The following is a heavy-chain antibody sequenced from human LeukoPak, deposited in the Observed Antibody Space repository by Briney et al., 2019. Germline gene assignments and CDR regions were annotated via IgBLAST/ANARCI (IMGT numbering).Heavy chain of an antibody. CDR1: GFTVSSNY. CDR2: IYSGGST. V-gene: IGHV3-53*01. J-gene: IGHJ5*02. Sequence: PGGSLRLSCAASGFTVSSNYMSWVRQAPGKGLEWVSVIYSGGSTYYADSVKGRFTISRDNYKNTLYLQMNSLRAEDTAVYYCAREGPMGAAGNWFDPWGQGTLVTVSS. CDR3: AREGPMGAAGNWFDP. D-gene: IGHD6-13*01.